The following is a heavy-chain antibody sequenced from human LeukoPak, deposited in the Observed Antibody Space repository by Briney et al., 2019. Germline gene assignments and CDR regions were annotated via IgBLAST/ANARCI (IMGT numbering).Heavy chain of an antibody. CDR3: ARDKAVTTEVTQHFQH. V-gene: IGHV1-18*01. CDR1: GYTFTSYG. D-gene: IGHD4-23*01. CDR2: ISAYNGYT. J-gene: IGHJ1*01. Sequence: VASVKVSCKASGYTFTSYGISWVRQAPGQGLEWMGWISAYNGYTDYAQKFQFRVTMTTDTSTSTAYMELRSLRSDDTAVYYCARDKAVTTEVTQHFQHWGQGTLVTVSS.